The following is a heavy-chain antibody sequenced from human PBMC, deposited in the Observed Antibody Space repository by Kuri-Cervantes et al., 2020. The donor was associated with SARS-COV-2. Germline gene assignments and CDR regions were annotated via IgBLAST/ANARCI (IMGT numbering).Heavy chain of an antibody. V-gene: IGHV3-30-3*01. J-gene: IGHJ4*02. CDR3: ARGYCSSTSCPTDY. D-gene: IGHD2-2*01. Sequence: GESLKISCAASGFTFSSYAMHWVRQAPGKGLEWVAVISYDGSNKYYADSVKGRFTVSRDNSKNTLYLQMNSLRAEDTAVYYCARGYCSSTSCPTDYWGQGTLVTVSS. CDR1: GFTFSSYA. CDR2: ISYDGSNK.